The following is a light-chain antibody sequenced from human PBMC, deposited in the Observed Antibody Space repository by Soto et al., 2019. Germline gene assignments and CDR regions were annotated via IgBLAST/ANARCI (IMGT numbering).Light chain of an antibody. CDR3: CSYAGIYTSL. V-gene: IGLV2-11*01. J-gene: IGLJ1*01. CDR2: DVS. CDR1: SSDVGGYNY. Sequence: QSVLTQPRSVSGSPGQSVTISCTGTSSDVGGYNYVSWYQQHPGKAPKLMIYDVSKRPSGVPDRFSGSKSGNTASLTISGLQAEDEADYYCCSYAGIYTSLCGTGTKVTVL.